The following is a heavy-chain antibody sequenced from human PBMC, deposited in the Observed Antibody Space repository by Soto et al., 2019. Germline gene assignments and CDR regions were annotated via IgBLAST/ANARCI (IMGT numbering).Heavy chain of an antibody. V-gene: IGHV5-51*01. CDR2: IYPGDSDT. CDR1: GFDFASHW. J-gene: IGHJ4*02. D-gene: IGHD1-26*01. CDR3: ARNSGSYWHYFDY. Sequence: GESPKIPCAGSGFDFASHWIARVRQMPGKGQEWMGVIYPGDSDTKYSPSFQGQVTIPVDRSSSTAYLQWSSLKAADTAIYYCARNSGSYWHYFDYWGQGALVTVSS.